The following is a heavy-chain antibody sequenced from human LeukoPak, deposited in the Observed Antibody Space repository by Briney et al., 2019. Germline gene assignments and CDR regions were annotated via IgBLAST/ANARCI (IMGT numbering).Heavy chain of an antibody. CDR2: IYPGDSDT. CDR1: GYSFTSYW. CDR3: ARRAGPEQQLVPVFDP. J-gene: IGHJ5*02. V-gene: IGHV5-51*01. Sequence: PGESLKISCKGSGYSFTSYWIGWVRQMPGKGLEWMGIIYPGDSDTRYSPSFQGQVTISADKSISTAYLQWSSLKASDTAMYYCARRAGPEQQLVPVFDPWGQGTLVTVSS. D-gene: IGHD6-13*01.